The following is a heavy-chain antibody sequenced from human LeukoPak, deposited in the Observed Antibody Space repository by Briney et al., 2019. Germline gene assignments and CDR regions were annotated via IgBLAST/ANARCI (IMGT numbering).Heavy chain of an antibody. CDR1: GFTFSSYS. J-gene: IGHJ4*02. Sequence: GGSLRLSCAASGFTFSSYSMNWVRQAPGKGLEWVSSISSSSSYIYYADSVKGRFTISRDNAKNSLYLQMNSLRAEDTAVYYCARSQGSRAYFDYWGQGTLVTVSS. V-gene: IGHV3-21*01. CDR3: ARSQGSRAYFDY. CDR2: ISSSSSYI.